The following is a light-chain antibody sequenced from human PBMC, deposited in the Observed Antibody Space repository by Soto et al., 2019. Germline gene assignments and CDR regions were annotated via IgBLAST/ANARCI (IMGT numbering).Light chain of an antibody. Sequence: QSALTQPASVSGSPGQSITISYTGTSSDIGGYNLVSWYQQHPGKAPKLIIYEGIKRPSGVSHRFSGSKSGNTASLTISGLQAEDEADYYCSSYTGDSNSVIFGGGTKLTVL. CDR1: SSDIGGYNL. V-gene: IGLV2-23*01. J-gene: IGLJ2*01. CDR2: EGI. CDR3: SSYTGDSNSVI.